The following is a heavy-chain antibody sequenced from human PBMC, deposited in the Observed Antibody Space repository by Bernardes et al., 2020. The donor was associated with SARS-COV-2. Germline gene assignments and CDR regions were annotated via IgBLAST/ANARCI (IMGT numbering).Heavy chain of an antibody. CDR2: ISWNSGSI. CDR1: GFTFDDYA. J-gene: IGHJ4*02. D-gene: IGHD6-13*01. V-gene: IGHV3-9*01. Sequence: CLRLSCAASGFTFDDYAMHWVRQAPGKGLEWVSGISWNSGSIGYADSVKGRFTISRDNAKNSLYLQMNSLRAEDTALYYCAKGGSAAPGTSADYWGQGTLVTVSS. CDR3: AKGGSAAPGTSADY.